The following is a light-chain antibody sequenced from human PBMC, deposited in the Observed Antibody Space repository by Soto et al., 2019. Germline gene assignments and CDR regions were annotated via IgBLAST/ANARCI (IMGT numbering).Light chain of an antibody. CDR2: AAS. J-gene: IGKJ1*01. V-gene: IGKV1-39*01. CDR1: QSISSY. CDR3: QQSYSTPRT. Sequence: DIQTTQSPSCLSSSVADRFTITGRASQSISSYLNWYQQKPGKAPKLLIYAASSLQSGVPSRFSGSGSGTDFTLTISSLQPEDFATYYCQQSYSTPRTFGQGTKVDIK.